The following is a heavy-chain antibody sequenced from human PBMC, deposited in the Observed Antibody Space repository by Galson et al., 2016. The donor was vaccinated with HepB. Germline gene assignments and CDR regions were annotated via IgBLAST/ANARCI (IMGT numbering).Heavy chain of an antibody. V-gene: IGHV1-2*02. CDR1: GYTFTGYS. D-gene: IGHD4-23*01. J-gene: IGHJ3*02. CDR2: INPNGGGT. CDR3: ARVRAVEWELLLDAFDI. Sequence: SVKVSCKASGYTFTGYSMHWVRQAPGQGLEWMGWINPNGGGTNYAQKCQGRVTMTRDTSITTAYMELSSLRSDDTAVYYCARVRAVEWELLLDAFDIWGQGTMVTVSS.